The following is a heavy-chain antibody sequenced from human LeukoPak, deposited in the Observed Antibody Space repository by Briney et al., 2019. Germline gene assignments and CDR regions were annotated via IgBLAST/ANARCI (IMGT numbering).Heavy chain of an antibody. CDR3: ARSRPGWFDP. CDR2: ISSSSSYT. V-gene: IGHV3-11*06. CDR1: GFTFSDYY. D-gene: IGHD7-27*01. Sequence: PGGSLRLTCTASGFTFSDYYMNWIRQPPGKGREWVSYISSSSSYTNYADPVKGRLTISSDNAKNSLYLQMNSLRAEDAAVYYCARSRPGWFDPWGQGTLVTVSS. J-gene: IGHJ5*02.